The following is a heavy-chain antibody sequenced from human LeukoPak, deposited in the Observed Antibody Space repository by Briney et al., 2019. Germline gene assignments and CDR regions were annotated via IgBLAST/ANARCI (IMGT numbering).Heavy chain of an antibody. V-gene: IGHV4-59*01. J-gene: IGHJ4*02. CDR2: IYYSGST. CDR1: GGSISSYY. D-gene: IGHD6-19*01. CDR3: ARAGYSSGWPPFDY. Sequence: SETLSLTCTVSGGSISSYYWSWIRQPPGKGLEWIGYIYYSGSTNYNPSLKSRVTISLDTSKNQFSLKLTSVTAADTAVYYCARAGYSSGWPPFDYWGQGTLVTVSS.